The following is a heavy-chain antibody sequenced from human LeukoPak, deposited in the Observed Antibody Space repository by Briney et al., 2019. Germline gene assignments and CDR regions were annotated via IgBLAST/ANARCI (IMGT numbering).Heavy chain of an antibody. D-gene: IGHD5-24*01. V-gene: IGHV3-66*01. CDR1: GFTVSSNY. CDR2: SYSGGST. CDR3: ARVYSSDGYTWEYFDY. J-gene: IGHJ4*02. Sequence: GGSLRLSCAASGFTVSSNYMSWVRQAPGKGLEWVSVSYSGGSTYYADSVKGRFTISRDNSKSTLYLQMNSLRAEETAVYYCARVYSSDGYTWEYFDYWGQGTLVTVSS.